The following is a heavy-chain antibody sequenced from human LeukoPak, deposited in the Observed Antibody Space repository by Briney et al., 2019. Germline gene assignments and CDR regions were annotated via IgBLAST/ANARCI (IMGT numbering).Heavy chain of an antibody. D-gene: IGHD3-3*01. CDR2: FDPEDGET. V-gene: IGHV1-24*01. J-gene: IGHJ4*02. CDR3: ATSPRFGFWSGYYTDLDY. CDR1: GYTLTELS. Sequence: VASVKVSCXVSGYTLTELSMHWVRQAPGKGLEWMGGFDPEDGETIYAQKFQGRVTMTEDTSTDTAYMELSSLRSEDTAVYYCATSPRFGFWSGYYTDLDYWGQGTLVTVSS.